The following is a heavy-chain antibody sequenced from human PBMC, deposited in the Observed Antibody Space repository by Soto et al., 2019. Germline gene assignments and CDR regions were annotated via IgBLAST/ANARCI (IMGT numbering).Heavy chain of an antibody. CDR2: INAGNGNT. J-gene: IGHJ3*02. V-gene: IGHV1-3*01. D-gene: IGHD2-15*01. CDR1: GYTFTSYA. Sequence: ASVKVSCKASGYTFTSYAMHWVRQAPGQRLGWMGWINAGNGNTKYSQKFQGRVTITRDTSASTAYMELSSLRSEDTAVYYCARDLVLCSGGSCYSVRAFDIWGQGTMVTVSS. CDR3: ARDLVLCSGGSCYSVRAFDI.